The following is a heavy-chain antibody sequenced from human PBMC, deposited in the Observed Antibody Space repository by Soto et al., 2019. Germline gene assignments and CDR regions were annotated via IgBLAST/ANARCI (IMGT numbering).Heavy chain of an antibody. CDR2: IYYSGTT. Sequence: QVQLQESGPGLVKPSDTLSLTCAVSGYSISSSNWWGWIRQPPGKGLEWIGYIYYSGTTYYNPSLKSRVPMSVDASKNQFSLKLTSVTAVDTAVYYCARREIQGPIDYWGQGTLVTVSS. CDR1: GYSISSSNW. D-gene: IGHD1-26*01. J-gene: IGHJ4*02. CDR3: ARREIQGPIDY. V-gene: IGHV4-28*01.